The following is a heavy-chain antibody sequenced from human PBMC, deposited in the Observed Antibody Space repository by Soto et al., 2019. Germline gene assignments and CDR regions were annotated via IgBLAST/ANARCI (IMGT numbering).Heavy chain of an antibody. D-gene: IGHD4-17*01. V-gene: IGHV3-53*04. Sequence: GGSLRLSCAASGFTVSSNYMSWVRQAPGKGLEWVSVIYSGGSTYYADSVKGRFTISRHNSKNTLYLQMNSLRAEDTAVYYCARTKPDYGDYTRSYYYYYYMDVWGKGTTVTVSS. CDR2: IYSGGST. CDR3: ARTKPDYGDYTRSYYYYYYMDV. CDR1: GFTVSSNY. J-gene: IGHJ6*03.